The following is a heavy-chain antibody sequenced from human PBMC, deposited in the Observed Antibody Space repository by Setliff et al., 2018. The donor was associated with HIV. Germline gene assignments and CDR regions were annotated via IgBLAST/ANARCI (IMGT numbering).Heavy chain of an antibody. Sequence: ASVKVSCKASGYTFSSYDINWVRQATGQGLEWMGWMNPNSGNTGYAQKFQGRVTMNRNTAISTAYMELRRLKSEDTAVYYCATSTLGWSDDAFDIWGQGTMVT. V-gene: IGHV1-8*02. CDR3: ATSTLGWSDDAFDI. CDR2: MNPNSGNT. D-gene: IGHD2-21*01. J-gene: IGHJ3*02. CDR1: GYTFSSYD.